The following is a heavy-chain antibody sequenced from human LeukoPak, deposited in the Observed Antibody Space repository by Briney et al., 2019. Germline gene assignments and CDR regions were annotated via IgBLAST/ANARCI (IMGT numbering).Heavy chain of an antibody. CDR2: ISSSSSYI. CDR3: AREWSWGGASYYFDY. D-gene: IGHD1-26*01. J-gene: IGHJ4*02. CDR1: GFTFNSYT. Sequence: GGSLRLSCAASGFTFNSYTMNWVRQAPGKGLEWVSSISSSSSYIHYADSVKGRFTISRDNAKNSLYLQMNSLRAEDMAVYYCAREWSWGGASYYFDYWGQGTLVTVSS. V-gene: IGHV3-21*01.